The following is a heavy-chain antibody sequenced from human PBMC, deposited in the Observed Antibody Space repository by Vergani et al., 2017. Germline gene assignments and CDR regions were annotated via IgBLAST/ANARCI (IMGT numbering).Heavy chain of an antibody. Sequence: EVQLLESGGNLIQPGGSLRLSCGASGFTFSSYAMTWVRLAPGKGLQWVSAISGSGGNTFYTDSVKGRFTISRDNAQNTLYLQMNSLRVEDTGVYYCARARXIETCYMSNWLDSWGQGTLVTVSS. V-gene: IGHV3-23*01. J-gene: IGHJ5*01. CDR2: ISGSGGNT. D-gene: IGHD3-9*01. CDR1: GFTFSSYA. CDR3: ARARXIETCYMSNWLDS.